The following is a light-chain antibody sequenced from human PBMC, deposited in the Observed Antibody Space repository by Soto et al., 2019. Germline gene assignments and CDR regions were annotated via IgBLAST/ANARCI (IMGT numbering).Light chain of an antibody. V-gene: IGKV3D-15*01. Sequence: EIVMTQSPATLSVSPGERATLSCRASQSVSSNLAWYQQKPGQAPRLLVYGASTRATGIPARFSGSGSETEFTLPISSLQPEDFAVYYCQQYNNWPRDTFGQGTKLEIK. CDR1: QSVSSN. J-gene: IGKJ2*01. CDR3: QQYNNWPRDT. CDR2: GAS.